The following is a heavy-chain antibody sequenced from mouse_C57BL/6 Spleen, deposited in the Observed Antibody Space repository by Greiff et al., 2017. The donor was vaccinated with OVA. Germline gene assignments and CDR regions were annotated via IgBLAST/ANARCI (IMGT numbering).Heavy chain of an antibody. V-gene: IGHV5-16*01. CDR1: GFTFSDYY. Sequence: EVKLVESEGGLVQPGSSMKLSCTASGFTFSDYYMAWVRQVPEKGLEWVANINYDGSSTYYLDSLKSRFIISRDNAKNILYLQMSSLKSEDTATYYCARERDDPYYFDYWGQGTTLTVSS. CDR3: ARERDDPYYFDY. J-gene: IGHJ2*01. CDR2: INYDGSST.